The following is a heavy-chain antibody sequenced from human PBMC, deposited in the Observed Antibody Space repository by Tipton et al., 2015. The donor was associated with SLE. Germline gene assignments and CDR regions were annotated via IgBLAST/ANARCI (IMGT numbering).Heavy chain of an antibody. CDR2: ISYSGST. CDR1: GDSISTYY. J-gene: IGHJ4*02. V-gene: IGHV4-59*01. D-gene: IGHD5-18*01. CDR3: ARMGISYGKYHFDY. Sequence: TLSLTCTVSGDSISTYYWSWIRQPPGKGLEWIGYISYSGSTNYNPSLKSRVTISLDTSTNQFSLKLNSVTAADTAVYYCARMGISYGKYHFDYWGQGTLVTVSS.